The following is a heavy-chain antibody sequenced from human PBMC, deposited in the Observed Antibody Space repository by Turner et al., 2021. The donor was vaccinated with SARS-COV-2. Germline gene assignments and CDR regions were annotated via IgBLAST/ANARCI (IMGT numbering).Heavy chain of an antibody. CDR1: CGSLTCSSYY. CDR2: INHSGST. V-gene: IGHV4-39*01. J-gene: IGHJ4*02. D-gene: IGHD3-16*01. CDR3: ARVEYVVRYDFGFDY. Sequence: QLPLPESRPGLVTLSDTLSLPCTLWCGSLTCSSYYWCWIRQPPGKGLYWIGSINHSGSTYYNPSLKSRVTISVDTSKNQFSLKLSSVTAADTAVYYCARVEYVVRYDFGFDYWGQGTLVTVSS.